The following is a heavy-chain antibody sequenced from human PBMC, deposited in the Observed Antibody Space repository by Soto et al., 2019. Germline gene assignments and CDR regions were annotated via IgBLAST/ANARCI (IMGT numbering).Heavy chain of an antibody. CDR3: ARDQYYGSGRPYYYYYGMDV. D-gene: IGHD3-10*01. Sequence: PGGSLRLSCAASGFTFSSYAMHWVRQAPGKGLEWVAVISYDGSNKYYADSVKGRFTISRDNSKNTLYLQMNSLRAEDTAVYYCARDQYYGSGRPYYYYYGMDVWGQGTTVTVSS. CDR1: GFTFSSYA. V-gene: IGHV3-30-3*01. J-gene: IGHJ6*02. CDR2: ISYDGSNK.